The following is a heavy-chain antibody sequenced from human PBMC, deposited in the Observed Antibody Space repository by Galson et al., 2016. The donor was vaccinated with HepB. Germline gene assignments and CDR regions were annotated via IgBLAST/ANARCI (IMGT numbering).Heavy chain of an antibody. CDR3: ARHTGWNDQFDY. Sequence: SLRLSCAASGFPFSSYAVHWVRQAPGKGLEWVAVTSFDGSDKYYTDSVKGRFTVSRDNSRNTLFLQLDSLRAEDTAVYYCARHTGWNDQFDYWGREPWSPSRQ. CDR1: GFPFSSYA. D-gene: IGHD1-1*01. CDR2: TSFDGSDK. V-gene: IGHV3-30*04. J-gene: IGHJ4*02.